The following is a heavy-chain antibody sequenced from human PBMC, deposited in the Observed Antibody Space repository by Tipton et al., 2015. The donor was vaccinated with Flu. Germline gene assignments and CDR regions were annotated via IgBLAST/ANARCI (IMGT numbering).Heavy chain of an antibody. CDR3: ARALNSGREYTFDI. V-gene: IGHV4-38-2*02. CDR1: GYFISSGYY. J-gene: IGHJ3*02. D-gene: IGHD1-26*01. Sequence: LRLSCTVSGYFISSGYYWGWIRKSPGTGLQWIATIIQSGNAYYNPSLRSRVTISVDTTKNLFSLNLSSVTATDTAGYYCARALNSGREYTFDIWGRGTVVTVA. CDR2: IIQSGNA.